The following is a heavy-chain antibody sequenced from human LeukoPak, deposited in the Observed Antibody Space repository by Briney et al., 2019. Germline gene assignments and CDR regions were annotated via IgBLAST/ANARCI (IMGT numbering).Heavy chain of an antibody. J-gene: IGHJ4*02. Sequence: GGSLRLSCAASGFTFSSYAMSWVRQAPGKGLEWVSAISGSGGSTYYADSVKGRFTISRDNSKNTLYLQMNSLRAKGTAVYYCAKAFEDYGDYFDYWGQGTLVTVSS. CDR3: AKAFEDYGDYFDY. CDR2: ISGSGGST. CDR1: GFTFSSYA. V-gene: IGHV3-23*01. D-gene: IGHD4-17*01.